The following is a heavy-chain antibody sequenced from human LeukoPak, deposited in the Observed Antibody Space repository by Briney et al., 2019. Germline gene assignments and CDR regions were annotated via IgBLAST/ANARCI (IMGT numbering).Heavy chain of an antibody. CDR1: GYIFTSYD. V-gene: IGHV1-8*01. J-gene: IGHJ5*01. Sequence: ASVKVSCKASGYIFTSYDINWVRQATGQGLEWMGWINPNSGNTGYAQKFQGRVTMTRNTSISTAYMELSSLRSEDTAVYYCARAQGYCSSTSCYGNWFDSWGQGTLVTVSS. D-gene: IGHD2-2*01. CDR3: ARAQGYCSSTSCYGNWFDS. CDR2: INPNSGNT.